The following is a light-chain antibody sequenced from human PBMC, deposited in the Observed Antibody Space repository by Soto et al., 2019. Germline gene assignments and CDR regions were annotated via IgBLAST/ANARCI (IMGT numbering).Light chain of an antibody. CDR1: QSVSSN. CDR3: QQYNNWPGYT. V-gene: IGKV3-15*01. Sequence: EIVMTQSPATLSESPGERATLSCRASQSVSSNLAWYQQKPGQAPRLLIYGASTRATGIPARFSGSGSGTEFTLTISSLRSEDFAVYYCQQYNNWPGYTFGQGTKLEIK. J-gene: IGKJ2*01. CDR2: GAS.